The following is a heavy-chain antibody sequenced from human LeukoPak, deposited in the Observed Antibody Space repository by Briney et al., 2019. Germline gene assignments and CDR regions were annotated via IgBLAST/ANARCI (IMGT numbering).Heavy chain of an antibody. D-gene: IGHD2-2*01. CDR1: GFTFSSYA. CDR3: AKDPGVVPAHYFDY. Sequence: GSLRLSCAASGFTFSSYAMSWVRQAPGKGLEWVSATGSTGVSTFYADSVKGRFTVSRDNSKNTLSLQMNSLRAEDTAVYYCAKDPGVVPAHYFDYWGQGILVTVSS. V-gene: IGHV3-23*01. CDR2: TGSTGVST. J-gene: IGHJ4*02.